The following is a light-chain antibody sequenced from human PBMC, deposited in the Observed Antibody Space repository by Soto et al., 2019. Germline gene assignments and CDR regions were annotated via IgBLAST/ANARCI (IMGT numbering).Light chain of an antibody. Sequence: EIVLTQSPGTLSLSPGERATLSCRASQSVTSTYLAWYQQKPGQSPRLIIYGGSTRASGFPDRFSGGGSGTDFTHTISRLEPEDSAVYYCHCQQFDSSRMYSFGQGTKLEI. CDR3: QQFDSSRMYS. CDR2: GGS. V-gene: IGKV3-20*01. CDR1: QSVTSTY. J-gene: IGKJ2*03.